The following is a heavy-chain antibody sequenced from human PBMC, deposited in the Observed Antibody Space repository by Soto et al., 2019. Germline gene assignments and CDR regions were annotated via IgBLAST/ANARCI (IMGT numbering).Heavy chain of an antibody. D-gene: IGHD1-1*01. CDR3: ARDGTLAWRGAFDI. J-gene: IGHJ3*02. CDR2: IYDGGST. Sequence: HPGGSLRLSCAASGFTVSINYMSWVRQAPGRGLEWVSVIYDGGSTYYADSVKGRFTISRDSSKNTLYLQMNSLRVEDTAVYYCARDGTLAWRGAFDIWGQGTMVTVSS. V-gene: IGHV3-66*01. CDR1: GFTVSINY.